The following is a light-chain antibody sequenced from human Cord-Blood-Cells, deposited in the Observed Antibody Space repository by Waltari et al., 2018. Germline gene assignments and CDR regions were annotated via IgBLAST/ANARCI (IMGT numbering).Light chain of an antibody. J-gene: IGLJ2*01. CDR1: NIGSKS. Sequence: SYVLTQPPSVSVAPGKTARITCGGNNIGSKSVHWYQQKPGQAPVLGIYYDSDRPSGIPERFSGSXSGTXXTLXISRVEAGDEADYYCQLWYSSSDHNVVFGGGTKLTVL. CDR2: YDS. V-gene: IGLV3-21*04. CDR3: QLWYSSSDHNVV.